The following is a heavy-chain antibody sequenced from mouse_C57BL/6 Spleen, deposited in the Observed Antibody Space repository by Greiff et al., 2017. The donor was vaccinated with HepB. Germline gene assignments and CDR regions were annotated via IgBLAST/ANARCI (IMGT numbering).Heavy chain of an antibody. V-gene: IGHV1-42*01. D-gene: IGHD2-1*01. Sequence: EVQLQQSGPELVKPGASVKISCKASGYSFTGYYMNWVKQSPEKSLEWIGEINPSTGGTTYNQKFKAKATLTVDKSSSTAYMQLKSLTSEDSAVYYCARTIYYGNGFDYWGQGTTLTVSS. J-gene: IGHJ2*01. CDR3: ARTIYYGNGFDY. CDR2: INPSTGGT. CDR1: GYSFTGYY.